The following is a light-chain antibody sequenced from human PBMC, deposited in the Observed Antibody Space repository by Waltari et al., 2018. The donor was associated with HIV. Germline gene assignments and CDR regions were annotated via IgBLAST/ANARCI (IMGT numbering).Light chain of an antibody. J-gene: IGKJ4*01. CDR1: QSVSSN. CDR3: QQYNNWPS. CDR2: GAS. V-gene: IGKV3-15*01. Sequence: EIVMTQSPATLSVFPGERATLSCRASQSVSSNLAWYQHKPGQAPRLLIYGASTRATGIPARFSGSGSGTEFTLTISSLQSEDSAVYYCQQYNNWPSFGGGTKVEIK.